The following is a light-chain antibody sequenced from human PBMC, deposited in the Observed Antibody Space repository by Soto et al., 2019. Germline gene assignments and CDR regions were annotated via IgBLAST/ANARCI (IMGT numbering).Light chain of an antibody. CDR1: QGISSY. J-gene: IGKJ4*01. CDR3: QQSYSTPRTT. CDR2: AAS. Sequence: IQLTQSPSSLSASVGDRVTITCRASQGISSYLNWYQQKPGKAPKLLIYAASSLQSGVPSRFSGSGSGTEFTLTISSLQPEDFATYYCQQSYSTPRTTFGGGTKVEIK. V-gene: IGKV1-39*01.